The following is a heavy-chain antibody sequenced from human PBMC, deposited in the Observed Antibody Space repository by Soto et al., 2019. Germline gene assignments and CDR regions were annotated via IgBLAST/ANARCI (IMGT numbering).Heavy chain of an antibody. D-gene: IGHD2-2*01. Sequence: GGSLRLSCAASGFTFSSYSMNWVRQAPGKGLEWVSYISNSSSNIYYADSVKGRFTISRDNAKNTLFLQMNSLRAEDTAVYYCARDYLVVPHRVIDYWGQGTLVTVSS. V-gene: IGHV3-48*01. CDR1: GFTFSSYS. CDR2: ISNSSSNI. CDR3: ARDYLVVPHRVIDY. J-gene: IGHJ4*02.